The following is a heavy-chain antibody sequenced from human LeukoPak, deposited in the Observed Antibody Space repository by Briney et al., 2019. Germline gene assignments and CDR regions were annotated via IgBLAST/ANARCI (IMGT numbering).Heavy chain of an antibody. V-gene: IGHV1-2*02. J-gene: IGHJ4*02. CDR1: GYTFTGYY. Sequence: ASVKVSCKASGYTFTGYYMHWVRQAPGEGLEWMGWMNANRGDTNYAQKFQGRVTMARATSISTAFMELTSLRSDDTAVYYCARSLGSAWKDHWGQGTLVTVAS. CDR2: MNANRGDT. CDR3: ARSLGSAWKDH. D-gene: IGHD6-19*01.